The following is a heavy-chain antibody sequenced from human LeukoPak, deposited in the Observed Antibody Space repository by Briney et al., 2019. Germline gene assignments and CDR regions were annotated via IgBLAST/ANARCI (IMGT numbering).Heavy chain of an antibody. J-gene: IGHJ6*02. V-gene: IGHV3-30*04. CDR1: GFTFSSYA. CDR3: ARDEINYYGMVV. CDR2: ISYDGSNK. Sequence: GGSLRLSCAASGFTFSSYAMHWVRQAPGKGLEWVAVISYDGSNKYYADSVKGRFTISRDNSKNTLYLQMNSLRAEDTAVYYCARDEINYYGMVVWGQGTTVTVSS. D-gene: IGHD5-24*01.